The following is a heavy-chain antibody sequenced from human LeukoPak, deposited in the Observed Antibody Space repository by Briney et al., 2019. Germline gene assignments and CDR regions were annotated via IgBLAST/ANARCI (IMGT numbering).Heavy chain of an antibody. Sequence: TTSETLSLTCAVSGGSISSGGYSWSWIRQPPGKGLEWIGYIYHSGSTYYNPSLKSRVTISVDTSKNQFSLRLSSVTAADTAVYYCQSRYLEWLLEYWGQGTLVTVSS. CDR2: IYHSGST. CDR1: GGSISSGGYS. V-gene: IGHV4-30-2*01. D-gene: IGHD3-3*01. J-gene: IGHJ4*02. CDR3: QSRYLEWLLEY.